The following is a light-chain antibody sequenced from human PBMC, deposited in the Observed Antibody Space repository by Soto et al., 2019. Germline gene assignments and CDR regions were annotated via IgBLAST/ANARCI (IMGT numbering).Light chain of an antibody. V-gene: IGLV1-40*01. J-gene: IGLJ3*02. Sequence: QSVLTQPPSVSGAPGQRVTISCSGSSSNIGAGYGVHWYQQLPGTAPRLLIYGNSHRPSGVPDRFSGSKSGASASLAITGLHADDEADYYCQSYDTSLSGSVFGGGTKLTVL. CDR2: GNS. CDR3: QSYDTSLSGSV. CDR1: SSNIGAGYG.